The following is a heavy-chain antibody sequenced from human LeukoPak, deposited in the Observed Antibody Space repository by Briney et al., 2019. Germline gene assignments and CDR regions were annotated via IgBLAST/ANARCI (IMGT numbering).Heavy chain of an antibody. CDR3: ARDRDSSGWYPGYFDL. CDR1: GDIFSSNSAA. CDR2: TYYRSNWYN. V-gene: IGHV6-1*01. Sequence: KTSHPLSLPCALSGDIFSSNSAAWHWSTQSPSRGLEWLGRTYYRSNWYNDYAGSVKIRITISQDTSNNQLSLQLNSVTPEDTAVYDCARDRDSSGWYPGYFDLWGRGTLVTVSS. D-gene: IGHD6-13*01. J-gene: IGHJ2*01.